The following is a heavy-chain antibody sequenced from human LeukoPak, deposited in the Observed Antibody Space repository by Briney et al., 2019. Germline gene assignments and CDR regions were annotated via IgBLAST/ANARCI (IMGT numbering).Heavy chain of an antibody. CDR2: INPNSGGT. J-gene: IGHJ6*02. Sequence: ASVKVSCKASGYTFTGYYMHWVRQAPGQGLEWMGWINPNSGGTNYAQKFQGRVTMTRNTSISTAYMELSSLRSEDTAVYYCARTAILWFGELLYGETYYYYGMDVWGQGTTVTVSS. CDR1: GYTFTGYY. V-gene: IGHV1-2*02. CDR3: ARTAILWFGELLYGETYYYYGMDV. D-gene: IGHD3-10*01.